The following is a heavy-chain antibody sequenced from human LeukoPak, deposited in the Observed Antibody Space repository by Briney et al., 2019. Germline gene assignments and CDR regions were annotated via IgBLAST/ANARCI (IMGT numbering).Heavy chain of an antibody. CDR3: ATYYLDTSARD. J-gene: IGHJ4*02. Sequence: ASVKVSCKASGYTFTGYYMFWVRQAPGQGLEWMGWINLNSGGTNYAQKFQGRVTMTRDTSISTGYMELSRLRSDDTAVYYCATYYLDTSARDWGQGTLVTVSS. CDR2: INLNSGGT. V-gene: IGHV1-2*02. CDR1: GYTFTGYY. D-gene: IGHD3-22*01.